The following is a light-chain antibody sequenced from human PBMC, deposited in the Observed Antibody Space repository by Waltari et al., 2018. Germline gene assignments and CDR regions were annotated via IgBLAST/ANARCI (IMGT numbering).Light chain of an antibody. Sequence: DSVLPQSPGPLSFSHVDRATLTCRASQSVSRTLAWYQQKPGQAPSLLIRGASIRATGIPDRFSGSGSETDFSLTISRLEPEDFAVYYCQHYVTLPVTFGQGTKVEIK. V-gene: IGKV3-20*01. J-gene: IGKJ1*01. CDR1: QSVSRT. CDR3: QHYVTLPVT. CDR2: GAS.